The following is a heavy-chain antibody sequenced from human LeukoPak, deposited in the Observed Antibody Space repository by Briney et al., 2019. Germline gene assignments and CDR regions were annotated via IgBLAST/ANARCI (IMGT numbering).Heavy chain of an antibody. D-gene: IGHD5-12*01. J-gene: IGHJ4*02. Sequence: GESLRLSCAASGFTFDDYAMHWVRQAPGKGLEWVSGISWNSGSIVYADSVKGRFTISRDNAKNSLYLQMNSLRAEDTALYYCAQSGGYDDYWGQGTLVTVSS. CDR1: GFTFDDYA. V-gene: IGHV3-9*01. CDR2: ISWNSGSI. CDR3: AQSGGYDDY.